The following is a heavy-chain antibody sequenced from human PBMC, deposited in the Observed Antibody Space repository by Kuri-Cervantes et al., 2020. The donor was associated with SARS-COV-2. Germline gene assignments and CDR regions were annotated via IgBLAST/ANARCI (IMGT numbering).Heavy chain of an antibody. CDR2: TYCSSKWYN. CDR3: ARAYSSPHPNFDY. Sequence: SETLSLTCAISGDSVSSNSAAWNWIRQSPSRGLEWLGRTYCSSKWYNDYAVAVKSRTTINPDTSKNQFSLQLNSVTPEDTAVYYCARAYSSPHPNFDYWGQGTLVTVSS. J-gene: IGHJ4*02. CDR1: GDSVSSNSAA. D-gene: IGHD6-13*01. V-gene: IGHV6-1*01.